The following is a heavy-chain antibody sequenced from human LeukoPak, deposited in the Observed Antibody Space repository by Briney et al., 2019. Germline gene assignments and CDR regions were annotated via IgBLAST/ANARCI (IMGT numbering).Heavy chain of an antibody. D-gene: IGHD3-10*01. Sequence: PSETLSLTCTVSGYSISNGYYWGWIRQPPGKGLEFIGSVYHGGNTYYKASLKSRVTISLDTSKNQFSLRLSSVTAADTAVYYCARHQTKSAGLSRFGGLDYWGQGTLVTVPS. CDR1: GYSISNGYY. CDR2: VYHGGNT. V-gene: IGHV4-38-2*02. J-gene: IGHJ4*02. CDR3: ARHQTKSAGLSRFGGLDY.